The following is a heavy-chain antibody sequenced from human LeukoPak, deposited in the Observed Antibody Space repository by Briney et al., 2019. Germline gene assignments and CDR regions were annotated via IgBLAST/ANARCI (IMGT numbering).Heavy chain of an antibody. D-gene: IGHD4-17*01. V-gene: IGHV1-18*04. Sequence: GASVKVSCKASGYTFTSYYMHWVRQAPGQGLEWMGWISAYNGNTNYAQKLQGRVTMTTDTSTSTAYMELRSLRSDDTAVYYCATDDYGTNWFDPWGQGTLVTVSS. CDR2: ISAYNGNT. CDR3: ATDDYGTNWFDP. J-gene: IGHJ5*02. CDR1: GYTFTSYY.